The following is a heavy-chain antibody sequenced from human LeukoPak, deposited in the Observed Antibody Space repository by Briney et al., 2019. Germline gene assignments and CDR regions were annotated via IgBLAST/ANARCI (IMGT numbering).Heavy chain of an antibody. D-gene: IGHD2-15*01. CDR3: ARDQGWWPSDY. J-gene: IGHJ4*02. CDR1: GFTFSTYW. CDR2: IKQDGSEK. V-gene: IGHV3-7*01. Sequence: GGSLRLSCTVSGFTFSTYWMNWVRQAPGKGLEWVANIKQDGSEKYYVDSVKGRFTISRDNAKNSLYLQMNSLRAEDTAVYYCARDQGWWPSDYWGQGALVTVSS.